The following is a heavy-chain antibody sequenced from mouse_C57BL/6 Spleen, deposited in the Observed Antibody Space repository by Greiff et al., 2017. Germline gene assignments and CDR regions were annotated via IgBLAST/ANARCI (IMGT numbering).Heavy chain of an antibody. V-gene: IGHV5-4*01. D-gene: IGHD3-1*01. CDR3: ARDRDNWYFDV. CDR1: GFTFSSYA. CDR2: ISDGGSYT. Sequence: EVKVVESGGGLVKPGGSLKLSCAASGFTFSSYAMSWVRQTPEKRLEWVATISDGGSYTYYPDNVKGRFTISRDNAKNHLYLQMSHLKSEDTAMYYCARDRDNWYFDVWGTGTTVTVSS. J-gene: IGHJ1*03.